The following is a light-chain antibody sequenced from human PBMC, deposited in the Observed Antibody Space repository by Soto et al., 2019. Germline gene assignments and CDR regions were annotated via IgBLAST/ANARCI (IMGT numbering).Light chain of an antibody. CDR3: QQGSNWNT. Sequence: EIVLTQSPATLSLSPGERATLYRRASQSVSSYLACYQQKPGQAPRLLIYDASNRATGITARVSGSGSGTDFTLTISRLGPEDFGVYYCQQGSNWNTFCQGTKLEIK. CDR2: DAS. V-gene: IGKV3-11*01. CDR1: QSVSSY. J-gene: IGKJ2*01.